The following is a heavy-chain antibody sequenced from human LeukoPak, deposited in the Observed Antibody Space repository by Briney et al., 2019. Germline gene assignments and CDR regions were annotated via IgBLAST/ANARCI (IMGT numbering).Heavy chain of an antibody. CDR3: ARHDNDDDFDY. J-gene: IGHJ4*02. Sequence: ASVKVSCKASGYTFTRYAINWLRQAPGQGLEWMGWINMYTANPAYAQGFTERFVFSLDTSVATAYLQISNLKTEDTAVYYCARHDNDDDFDYWGQGTLVTVSS. CDR2: INMYTANP. CDR1: GYTFTRYA. V-gene: IGHV7-4-1*02. D-gene: IGHD3-16*01.